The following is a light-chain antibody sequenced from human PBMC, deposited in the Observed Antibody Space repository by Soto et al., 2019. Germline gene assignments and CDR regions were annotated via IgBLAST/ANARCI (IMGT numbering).Light chain of an antibody. CDR2: RNN. CDR1: SSNIGGNF. J-gene: IGLJ2*01. Sequence: QSVLTQPPSASGTPGLRVTISCSGSSSNIGGNFVFWYQQLPGTAPKLLIYRNNQRPSGVPDRFSGSKSGTSASLAISGLRSEDEADYYCAAWDDSLSGVVFGGGIKVTVL. V-gene: IGLV1-47*01. CDR3: AAWDDSLSGVV.